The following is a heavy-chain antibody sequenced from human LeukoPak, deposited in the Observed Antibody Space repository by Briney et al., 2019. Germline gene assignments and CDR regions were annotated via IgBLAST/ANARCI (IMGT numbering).Heavy chain of an antibody. V-gene: IGHV3-30-3*01. Sequence: GSSLSLSCPASGFTFFTNSIHWVRQAPGGRLEWVALISYDGTNAFYADSVKGRFTISRDDSQNTLHLQLNSLRAEDTAVYYCARSYGSATYAFDSWGQGTLVTVSS. CDR3: ARSYGSATYAFDS. J-gene: IGHJ4*02. CDR2: ISYDGTNA. CDR1: GFTFFTNS. D-gene: IGHD3-10*01.